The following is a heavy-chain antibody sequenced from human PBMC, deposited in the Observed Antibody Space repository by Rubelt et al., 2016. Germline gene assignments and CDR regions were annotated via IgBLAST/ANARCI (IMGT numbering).Heavy chain of an antibody. CDR1: GGSFNDYY. CDR3: RRVDVWRSSDP. J-gene: IGHJ5*02. D-gene: IGHD3-3*01. V-gene: IGHV4-34*01. Sequence: QVQLRQWGAGLLKPSETLSLTCTVYGGSFNDYYWTWIRQPPGRGLEWIGEIDHSENTNYNPSLKSRVTISLDTSRSQFSLKLTSVTAADTAVYYCRRVDVWRSSDPWGQGTLVTVSS. CDR2: IDHSENT.